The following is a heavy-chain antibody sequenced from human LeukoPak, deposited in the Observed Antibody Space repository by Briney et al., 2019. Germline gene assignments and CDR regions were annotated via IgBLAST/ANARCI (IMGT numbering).Heavy chain of an antibody. V-gene: IGHV3-23*01. D-gene: IGHD1-1*01. Sequence: PGGSLRLSCAASGFTFNTFAMSWVRQAPGEGLEWVSVIGGSSGTTYYADSVKGRFTISRDNSKNILFLQMNSLRAEDTAVYYCARGKGTSWKHYFGSWGQGTRVIVSS. CDR2: IGGSSGTT. CDR1: GFTFNTFA. J-gene: IGHJ4*02. CDR3: ARGKGTSWKHYFGS.